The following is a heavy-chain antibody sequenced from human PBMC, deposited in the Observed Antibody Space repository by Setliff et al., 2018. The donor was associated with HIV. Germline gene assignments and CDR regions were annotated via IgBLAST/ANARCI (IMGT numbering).Heavy chain of an antibody. Sequence: SETLSLTCTVSGGSISGGGYYWSWIRQHPGKGLDWIGNIYYIGNTDYNPSLKSRVTISIDTSKNQFSLKLNSVTAADTAVYYCARHAVPHYYDSSGPSWGPGTLVTVSS. CDR2: IYYIGNT. CDR3: ARHAVPHYYDSSGPS. CDR1: GGSISGGGYY. V-gene: IGHV4-31*03. D-gene: IGHD3-22*01. J-gene: IGHJ5*02.